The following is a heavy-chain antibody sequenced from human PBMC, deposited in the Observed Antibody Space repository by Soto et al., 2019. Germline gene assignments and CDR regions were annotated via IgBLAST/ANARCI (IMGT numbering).Heavy chain of an antibody. Sequence: QVQLVQSGAEVKKPGASVKVSCKASGYTFTSYAMHWVRQAPGQRLEWMGWINAGNGNTKYSQKFQGRVTITRDTSASTAYMELSSRRSEDTAVYYWARDLRLLRGYYFDYWGQGTLVTVSS. J-gene: IGHJ4*02. V-gene: IGHV1-3*01. CDR1: GYTFTSYA. CDR3: ARDLRLLRGYYFDY. CDR2: INAGNGNT. D-gene: IGHD3-22*01.